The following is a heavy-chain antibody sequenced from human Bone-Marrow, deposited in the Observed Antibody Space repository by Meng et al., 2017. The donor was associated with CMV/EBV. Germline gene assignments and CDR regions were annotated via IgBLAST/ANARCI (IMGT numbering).Heavy chain of an antibody. D-gene: IGHD1-26*01. V-gene: IGHV1-18*01. CDR3: ARGPIVGTTTDYYYYGTYV. Sequence: ASVKVSCKGSGYTFASYGISWVRQAPGQGLEWMGWISVYNGETNYAQKFQDRVTMTTDTSTSIAYMELRSLRSDDSAVYYCARGPIVGTTTDYYYYGTYVWGQATTVTVSS. J-gene: IGHJ6*02. CDR2: ISVYNGET. CDR1: GYTFASYG.